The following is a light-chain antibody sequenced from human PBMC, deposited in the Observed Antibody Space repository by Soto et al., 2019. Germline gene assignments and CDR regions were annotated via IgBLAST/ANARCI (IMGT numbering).Light chain of an antibody. CDR2: AAS. J-gene: IGKJ1*01. CDR1: QSVTKS. V-gene: IGKV3-15*01. Sequence: EIVLTQSPVTLSLSPGERATLSCRASQSVTKSLAWYQQKPGQPPRLLIYAASTRATDVPARFSGGGSETEFTLTISSLQSEDFAVYFCQQYNIWPLWTFGQGTKVDIK. CDR3: QQYNIWPLWT.